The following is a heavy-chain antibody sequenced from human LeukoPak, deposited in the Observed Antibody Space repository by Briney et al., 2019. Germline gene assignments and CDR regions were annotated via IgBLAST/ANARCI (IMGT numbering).Heavy chain of an antibody. V-gene: IGHV4-59*01. Sequence: SETLSLTCLVSGGCLSYFFWSWIQQPPAKGLEWIAYIHYSGTNNHNPSLKSRVTISLATSKNQLSLNLTSVTAADTAVYYCARGGVLPGGFDSWGQGTLVTVSS. CDR3: ARGGVLPGGFDS. CDR1: GGCLSYFF. D-gene: IGHD3-16*01. CDR2: IHYSGTN. J-gene: IGHJ5*01.